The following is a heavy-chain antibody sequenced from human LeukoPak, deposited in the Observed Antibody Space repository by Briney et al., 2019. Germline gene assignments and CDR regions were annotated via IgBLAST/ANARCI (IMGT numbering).Heavy chain of an antibody. D-gene: IGHD1-14*01. CDR3: ARYNVPPRAFDI. J-gene: IGHJ3*02. CDR1: GGSFSGYY. CDR2: INHSGST. Sequence: PSETLSLTCAVYGGSFSGYYWSWIRQPPGKGLEWIGEINHSGSTNYNPSLKSRVTISVDTSKNQFSLKLSSVTAADTAVYYCARYNVPPRAFDIWGQGTMVTVSS. V-gene: IGHV4-34*01.